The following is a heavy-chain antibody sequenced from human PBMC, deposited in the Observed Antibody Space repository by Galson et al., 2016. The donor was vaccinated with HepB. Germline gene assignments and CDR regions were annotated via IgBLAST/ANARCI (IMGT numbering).Heavy chain of an antibody. V-gene: IGHV3-74*01. J-gene: IGHJ4*02. CDR2: VNNDGTGT. Sequence: SLRLSCAASGFTFGSYWMHWVRQVPGKGLVWVAHVNNDGTGTSYAESVKGRFTISRDNGANTLYLQMNSLRAGDSAVYYCTTDDPGIGIESWGQGTLVTVSS. CDR1: GFTFGSYW. D-gene: IGHD1-14*01. CDR3: TTDDPGIGIES.